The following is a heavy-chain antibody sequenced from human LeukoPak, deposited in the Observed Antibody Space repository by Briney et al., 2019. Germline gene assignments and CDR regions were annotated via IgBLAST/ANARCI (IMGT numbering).Heavy chain of an antibody. Sequence: ASVKVSCKASGGTFSSYAISWVRQAPGQGLEWMGGIIPIFGTANYAQKFQGRVTITADESTSTAYMELSSLRSEDTAVYYCGRAGPYSSGWLRSGYYYYYMDVWGKGTTVTVSS. CDR3: GRAGPYSSGWLRSGYYYYYMDV. V-gene: IGHV1-69*13. J-gene: IGHJ6*03. CDR2: IIPIFGTA. CDR1: GGTFSSYA. D-gene: IGHD6-19*01.